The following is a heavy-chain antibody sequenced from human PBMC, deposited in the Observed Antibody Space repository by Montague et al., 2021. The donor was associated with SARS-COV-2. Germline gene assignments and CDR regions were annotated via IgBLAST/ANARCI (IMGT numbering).Heavy chain of an antibody. CDR3: ARLRDGVVPSPILGVGPYYSYYYMDV. CDR1: GTSFSGYY. D-gene: IGHD3-10*01. Sequence: SETLSLTCAVHGTSFSGYYWNWIRQLPGKGLEWIGEINHGGSTKXSPSLKSRLTISVDTSKNQFSLKLTTVAAADTAVYYCARLRDGVVPSPILGVGPYYSYYYMDVWGRGTTVTVSS. J-gene: IGHJ6*03. CDR2: INHGGST. V-gene: IGHV4-34*01.